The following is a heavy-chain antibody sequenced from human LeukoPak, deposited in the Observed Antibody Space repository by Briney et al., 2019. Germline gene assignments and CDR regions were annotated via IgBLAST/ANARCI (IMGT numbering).Heavy chain of an antibody. V-gene: IGHV4-4*09. J-gene: IGHJ4*02. CDR1: GGSISSYY. CDR2: IYTSGRT. CDR3: ASLSSSSVDY. Sequence: SETLSLTCTVSGGSISSYYWRWIRQPPGKGLEWIGYIYTSGRTKYTPSLKSRVTISVDTAKNQFSLKLSSVTAADTAVYYCASLSSSSVDYWGQGTLVTVSS. D-gene: IGHD6-6*01.